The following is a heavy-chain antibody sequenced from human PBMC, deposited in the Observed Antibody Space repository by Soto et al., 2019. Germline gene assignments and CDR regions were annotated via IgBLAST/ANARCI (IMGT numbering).Heavy chain of an antibody. CDR1: GYTFTSYG. J-gene: IGHJ5*02. Sequence: QVQLVQSGGEGKKPGASVKVSCKASGYTFTSYGISWVRQAPGQGLDWMGWISAYNGNTNYAQKLQGRVTMTTDTSTSTAYMELRSLRSDDTAVYYCAREVEGIAVAGGFDPWGQGTLVTVTS. D-gene: IGHD6-19*01. CDR2: ISAYNGNT. V-gene: IGHV1-18*01. CDR3: AREVEGIAVAGGFDP.